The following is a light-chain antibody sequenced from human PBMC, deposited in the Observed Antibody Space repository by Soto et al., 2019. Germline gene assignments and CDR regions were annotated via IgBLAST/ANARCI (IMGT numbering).Light chain of an antibody. Sequence: ALTQPASVSGSPGQSITISCTGTSSDVGGYNYVSWYQQHPGKAPTLMIYDVSNRPSGVSNRFSGSKSGNTASLTISGLQAEDEADYYCSSYTSSSTVVFGGGTKLTVL. CDR1: SSDVGGYNY. CDR3: SSYTSSSTVV. V-gene: IGLV2-14*01. J-gene: IGLJ2*01. CDR2: DVS.